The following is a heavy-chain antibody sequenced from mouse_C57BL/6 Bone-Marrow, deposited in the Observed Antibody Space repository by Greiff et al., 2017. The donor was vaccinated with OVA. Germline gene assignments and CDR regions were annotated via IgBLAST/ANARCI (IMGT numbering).Heavy chain of an antibody. J-gene: IGHJ3*01. CDR3: AALSRAY. V-gene: IGHV1-69*01. Sequence: QVQLQQPGAELVMPGASVKLSCKASGYTFNSYWMHWVKQRPGQGLEWIGEIDPSDSYTNYNQKFKGKSTLTVDKSSSTAYMQLSSLTSEDSAVYYCAALSRAYWGQGTLVTVSA. D-gene: IGHD6-1*01. CDR1: GYTFNSYW. CDR2: IDPSDSYT.